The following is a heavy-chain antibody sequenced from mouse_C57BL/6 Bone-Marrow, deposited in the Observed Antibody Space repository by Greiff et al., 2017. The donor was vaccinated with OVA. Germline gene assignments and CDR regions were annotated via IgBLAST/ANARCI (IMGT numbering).Heavy chain of an antibody. CDR1: GYTFTDYY. Sequence: EVQLQQSGPVLVKPGASVKMSCKASGYTFTDYYMNWVKQSHGKSLEWIGVINPYNGGTSYNQKFKGKATLTVDKSSSTAYMELNSLTSEDSAVYYWARGTTVVASDWYFDVWGTGTTVTVSS. V-gene: IGHV1-19*01. D-gene: IGHD1-1*01. J-gene: IGHJ1*03. CDR3: ARGTTVVASDWYFDV. CDR2: INPYNGGT.